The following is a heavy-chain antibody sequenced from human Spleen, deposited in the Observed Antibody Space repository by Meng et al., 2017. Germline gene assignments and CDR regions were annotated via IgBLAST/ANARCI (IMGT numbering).Heavy chain of an antibody. Sequence: QVTLQKWGQGLLKPSATLSLTCVALGGSFRHYYWSWIRQPPGKGLEWIGEINHSGSTNYNPSLESRATISVDTSQNNLSLKLSSVTAADSAVYYCARGPTTMAHDFDYWGQGTLVTVSS. CDR2: INHSGST. D-gene: IGHD4-11*01. CDR1: GGSFRHYY. CDR3: ARGPTTMAHDFDY. J-gene: IGHJ4*02. V-gene: IGHV4-34*01.